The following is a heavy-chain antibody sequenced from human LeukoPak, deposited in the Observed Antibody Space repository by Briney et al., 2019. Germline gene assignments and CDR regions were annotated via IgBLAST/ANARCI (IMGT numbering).Heavy chain of an antibody. D-gene: IGHD1-26*01. J-gene: IGHJ4*02. CDR1: GFTFDDYA. V-gene: IGHV3-9*03. CDR3: AKDIGSGRYSLSLFDY. Sequence: GGSLRLSCAASGFTFDDYAMHWVRQAPGKGLEWVSGINWNSANRAYADSVKGRFTISRDNAKNSPYLQMNSLRAEDMALYYCAKDIGSGRYSLSLFDYWGQGTLVTVSS. CDR2: INWNSANR.